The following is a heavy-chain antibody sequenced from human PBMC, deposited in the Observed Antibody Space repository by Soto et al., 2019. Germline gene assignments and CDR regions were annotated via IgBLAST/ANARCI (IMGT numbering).Heavy chain of an antibody. V-gene: IGHV5-51*01. Sequence: GASLKISCKASGYNFTNHWIVWVLQMPGKGLEWRGVIFPGDSDTRYSPSFQGKVTISADKSSSAAFLQWGFLEASDSAMYYGAGRRNAYYGMGVWGQGTTVTVAS. CDR3: AGRRNAYYGMGV. CDR1: GYNFTNHW. J-gene: IGHJ6*02. CDR2: IFPGDSDT.